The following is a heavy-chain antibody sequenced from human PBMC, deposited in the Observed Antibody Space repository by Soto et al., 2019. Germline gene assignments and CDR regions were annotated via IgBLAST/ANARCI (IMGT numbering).Heavy chain of an antibody. CDR2: ISSDSAYI. Sequence: GVSLRLSCTSSEFNFSSCSMNWVSKDPGKGLESVSSISSDSAYIYYADSVKGRFIISRDNANNALYLQMNSLRAEDTALYYCVRDYIGWSRDIWGQGTMVTVSS. J-gene: IGHJ3*02. CDR3: VRDYIGWSRDI. D-gene: IGHD2-15*01. V-gene: IGHV3-21*01. CDR1: EFNFSSCS.